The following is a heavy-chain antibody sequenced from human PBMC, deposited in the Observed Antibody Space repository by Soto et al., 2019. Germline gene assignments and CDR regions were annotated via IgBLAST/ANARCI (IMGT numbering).Heavy chain of an antibody. CDR3: AREYSGSYFDY. CDR2: IIPILGIA. D-gene: IGHD1-26*01. J-gene: IGHJ4*02. V-gene: IGHV1-69*04. CDR1: GGTFSSYA. Sequence: ASVKVSCKASGGTFSSYAISWVRQAPGQGLEWMGRIIPILGIANYAQKFQGRVTITADKSTSTAYMELSSLRSEDTAVYYCAREYSGSYFDYWGQGTLVTVSS.